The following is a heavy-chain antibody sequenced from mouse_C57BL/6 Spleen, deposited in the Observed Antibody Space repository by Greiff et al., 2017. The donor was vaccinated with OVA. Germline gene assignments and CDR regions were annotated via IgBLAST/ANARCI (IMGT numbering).Heavy chain of an antibody. Sequence: EVHLVESGGGLVKPGGSLKLSCAASGFTFSSYAMSWVRQTPEKRLEWVATISDGGSYTYYPDNVKGRFTISRDNAKNNLYLQMSHLKSEDTAMYYCARGNYDYDEDWYFDVWGTGTTVTVSS. J-gene: IGHJ1*03. CDR2: ISDGGSYT. V-gene: IGHV5-4*01. CDR1: GFTFSSYA. CDR3: ARGNYDYDEDWYFDV. D-gene: IGHD2-4*01.